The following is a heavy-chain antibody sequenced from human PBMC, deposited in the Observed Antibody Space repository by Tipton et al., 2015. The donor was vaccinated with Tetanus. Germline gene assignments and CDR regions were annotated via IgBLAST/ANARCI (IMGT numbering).Heavy chain of an antibody. CDR2: VDPRDSQA. Sequence: QLVQSGAEIKKPGESLNISCQGSGYNFSHYSIGWVRQLPGRGLEWMGIVDPRDSQATYGPSFQGQVTLSADRSINVAYLQWGSLKASDTGLYYCARRRSAVLSGAYHWYFDLWGRGTLVGVSS. V-gene: IGHV5-51*01. D-gene: IGHD3-3*01. J-gene: IGHJ2*01. CDR1: GYNFSHYS. CDR3: ARRRSAVLSGAYHWYFDL.